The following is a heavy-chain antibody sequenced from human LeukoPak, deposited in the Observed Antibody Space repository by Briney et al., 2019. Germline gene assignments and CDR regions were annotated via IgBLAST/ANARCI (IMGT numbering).Heavy chain of an antibody. CDR2: ISSSSSYI. Sequence: GGSLRLSCAASGFTFSSYSMNWVRQAPGKGLEWVSSISSSSSYIHYADSVKGRFTISRDNAKNSLYLQMNSLRAEDTAVYYCARDQEVATILHYYYYGMDVWGQGTTVTVSS. D-gene: IGHD5-12*01. CDR1: GFTFSSYS. J-gene: IGHJ6*02. CDR3: ARDQEVATILHYYYYGMDV. V-gene: IGHV3-21*01.